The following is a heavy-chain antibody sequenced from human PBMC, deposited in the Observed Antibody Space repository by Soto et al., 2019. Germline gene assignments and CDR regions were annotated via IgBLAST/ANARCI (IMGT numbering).Heavy chain of an antibody. D-gene: IGHD3-3*01. V-gene: IGHV1-69*13. J-gene: IGHJ5*02. CDR1: GGTFSSYA. CDR3: ARVDDFWSGYTNRNWFDP. CDR2: IIPIFGTA. Sequence: ASVKVSCKASGGTFSSYAISWVRQAPGQGLEWMGGIIPIFGTANYAQKFQGRVTITADESTSTAYMELSSLRSEDTAVYYCARVDDFWSGYTNRNWFDPWGQGTLVTVSS.